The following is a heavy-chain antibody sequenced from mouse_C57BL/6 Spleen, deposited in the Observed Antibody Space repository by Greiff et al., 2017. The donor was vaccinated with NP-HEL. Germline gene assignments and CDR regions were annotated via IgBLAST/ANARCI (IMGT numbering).Heavy chain of an antibody. Sequence: VQLVESGAELVKPGASVKISCKASGYAFSSYWMNWVKQRPGKGLEWIGQIYPGDGDTNYNGKFKGKATLTADKSSSTAYMQLSSLTSEDSAVYFCARGDYDGLDYWGQGTTLTVSS. D-gene: IGHD2-4*01. CDR2: IYPGDGDT. V-gene: IGHV1-80*01. CDR3: ARGDYDGLDY. CDR1: GYAFSSYW. J-gene: IGHJ2*01.